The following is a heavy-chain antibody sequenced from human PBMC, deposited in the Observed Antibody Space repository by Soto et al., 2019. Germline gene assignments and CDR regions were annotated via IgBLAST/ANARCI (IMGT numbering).Heavy chain of an antibody. CDR2: IIPIFGTI. V-gene: IGHV1-69*06. D-gene: IGHD5-18*01. CDR3: ASGGYQYGYRYEYYYHMDV. Sequence: QVQLVQSGAEVKKPGSSVKVSCKASGGTFSSYAISWVRQAPGQGLEWMGGIIPIFGTINYAQKFQGRVTITADKSTRNAYMELSSLRSEDTAMYYCASGGYQYGYRYEYYYHMDVWGQGTTVTVSS. J-gene: IGHJ6*02. CDR1: GGTFSSYA.